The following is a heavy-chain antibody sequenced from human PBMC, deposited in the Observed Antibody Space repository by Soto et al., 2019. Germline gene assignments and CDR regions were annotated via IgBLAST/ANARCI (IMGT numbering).Heavy chain of an antibody. CDR2: IYPGDSDT. D-gene: IGHD2-15*01. Sequence: GESLKISCKGSGYSFTSYWIGWVRQMPGKGLEWMGIIYPGDSDTRYSPSFQGQVTISADKSISTAYLQWSSLKASDTAMYYCARLVSAAATSSNYYYYGMDVWRQRTTVTVCS. CDR3: ARLVSAAATSSNYYYYGMDV. J-gene: IGHJ6*02. CDR1: GYSFTSYW. V-gene: IGHV5-51*01.